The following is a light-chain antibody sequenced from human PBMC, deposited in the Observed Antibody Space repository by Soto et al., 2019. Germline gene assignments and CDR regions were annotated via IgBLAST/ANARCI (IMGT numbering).Light chain of an antibody. Sequence: DIQMTQSLFSLSASVGDRVTITCQASQNINNYLNWYQQKPGRAPKLLIYDASNLEAGVPSRFRGSGSGTDFTFTISRLQPEDIATYYCQQSYSTPITFGQGTRLEIK. V-gene: IGKV1-33*01. CDR1: QNINNY. CDR3: QQSYSTPIT. CDR2: DAS. J-gene: IGKJ5*01.